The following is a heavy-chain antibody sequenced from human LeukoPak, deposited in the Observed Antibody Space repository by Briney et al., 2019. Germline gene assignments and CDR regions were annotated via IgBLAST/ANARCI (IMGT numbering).Heavy chain of an antibody. J-gene: IGHJ4*02. CDR2: LSSSGSSI. CDR1: GFTFSSYE. Sequence: PGGSLRLSCAASGFTFSSYEMIWVRQAPGKGLEWVSYLSSSGSSIYYADSVKGRFTISRDNAKNSLYLQMSSLRAEDTAVYYCASWYRLDYWGRGTLVTVSS. CDR3: ASWYRLDY. D-gene: IGHD6-13*01. V-gene: IGHV3-48*03.